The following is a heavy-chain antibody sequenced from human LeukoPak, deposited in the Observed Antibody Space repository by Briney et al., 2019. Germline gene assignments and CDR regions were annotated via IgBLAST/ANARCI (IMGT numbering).Heavy chain of an antibody. CDR3: ARDPYGSGPQPFDY. CDR1: GFTVSSNY. D-gene: IGHD3-10*01. J-gene: IGHJ4*02. Sequence: PGGSLRLSCAASGFTVSSNYMSWVRQAPGKGLEWVSVIYSGGSTYYADSVKGRFTISRDNSKNTLYLQMNSLRAEDTAVYYCARDPYGSGPQPFDYWGQGTLVTVSS. V-gene: IGHV3-53*01. CDR2: IYSGGST.